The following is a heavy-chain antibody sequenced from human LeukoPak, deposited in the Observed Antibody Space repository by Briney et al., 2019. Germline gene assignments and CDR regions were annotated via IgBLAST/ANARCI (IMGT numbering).Heavy chain of an antibody. CDR2: ISWNSGSI. CDR3: AKSRGWYLPPQFDS. CDR1: GFTFDDYA. D-gene: IGHD6-19*01. J-gene: IGHJ5*01. V-gene: IGHV3-9*01. Sequence: PGGSLRLSCAASGFTFDDYAMHWVRQAPGKGLEWVSGISWNSGSIGYADSVKGRFTISRDNAKNSLYLQMNSLRAEDTALYYWAKSRGWYLPPQFDSWGQGTLVTVSS.